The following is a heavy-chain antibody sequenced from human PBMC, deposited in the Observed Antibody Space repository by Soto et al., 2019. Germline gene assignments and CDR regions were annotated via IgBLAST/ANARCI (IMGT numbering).Heavy chain of an antibody. J-gene: IGHJ3*02. Sequence: PGGSLRLSCAASGFSSSSYWMSWVRQAPGKGLEWVANIKVDGSEKNYVDSVKGRFTISRDNAKNSLYLQMDSLRDEDTALYYCARDSKPTYSSSWYDDFDIWGKGTMVTVAS. CDR2: IKVDGSEK. CDR1: GFSSSSYW. D-gene: IGHD6-13*01. CDR3: ARDSKPTYSSSWYDDFDI. V-gene: IGHV3-7*01.